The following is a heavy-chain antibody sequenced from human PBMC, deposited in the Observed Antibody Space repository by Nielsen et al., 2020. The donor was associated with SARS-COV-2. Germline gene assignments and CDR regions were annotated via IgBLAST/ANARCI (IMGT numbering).Heavy chain of an antibody. J-gene: IGHJ4*02. CDR3: ARGNIAAAGSGAY. Sequence: GESLKISSAASGFTFSSYAMHWVRQAPGKGLEWVAVISYDGSNKYYADSVKGRFTISRDNSKNTLYLQMNSLRAEDTAVYYCARGNIAAAGSGAYWGQGTLVTVSS. V-gene: IGHV3-30-3*01. D-gene: IGHD6-13*01. CDR1: GFTFSSYA. CDR2: ISYDGSNK.